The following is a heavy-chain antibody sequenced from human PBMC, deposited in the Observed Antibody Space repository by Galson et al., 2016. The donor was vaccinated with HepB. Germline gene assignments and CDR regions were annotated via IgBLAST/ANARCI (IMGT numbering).Heavy chain of an antibody. CDR1: GFTFSSYN. CDR3: ARERTPNQDPHDGFDL. D-gene: IGHD1-14*01. CDR2: IWYDVNYI. J-gene: IGHJ3*01. V-gene: IGHV3-33*01. Sequence: SLRLSCAASGFTFSSYNMNWVRQAPGQGLEWVAVIWYDVNYIFYADSVKGRFIISRDNSRNTLFLQMNSLRVEDTAVYYCARERTPNQDPHDGFDLWGQGTMVTVAS.